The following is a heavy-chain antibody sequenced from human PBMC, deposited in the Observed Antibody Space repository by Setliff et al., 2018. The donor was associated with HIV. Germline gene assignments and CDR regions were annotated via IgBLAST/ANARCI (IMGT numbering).Heavy chain of an antibody. CDR1: GFTFDDYG. CDR3: ASIELAAMVPVDY. J-gene: IGHJ4*02. Sequence: GGSLRLSCTASGFTFDDYGMAWVRQAPGKGLEWVSGINWNGAATGYADSVKGRFTISRDNTKNSLYLQMNRLRAEDTALYYCASIELAAMVPVDYWGQGTLVTVSS. V-gene: IGHV3-20*04. CDR2: INWNGAAT. D-gene: IGHD5-18*01.